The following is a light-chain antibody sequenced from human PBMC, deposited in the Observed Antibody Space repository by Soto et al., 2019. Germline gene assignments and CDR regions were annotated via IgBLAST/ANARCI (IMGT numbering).Light chain of an antibody. V-gene: IGKV3-20*01. CDR1: QSVSSTY. CDR3: QQYGSSPIT. Sequence: EIVLTQSPGTLSLSPGERVTLSCRASQSVSSTYLTWYQQKPGQAPRLLIYGASNRAAGIPDRFRGSGSGTDFALTISRLEPEDYAVYYCQQYGSSPITFGHGTRLEIK. J-gene: IGKJ5*01. CDR2: GAS.